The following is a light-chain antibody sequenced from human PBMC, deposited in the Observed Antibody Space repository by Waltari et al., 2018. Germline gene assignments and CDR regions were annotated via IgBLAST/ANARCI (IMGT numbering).Light chain of an antibody. J-gene: IGKJ1*01. CDR1: QSVSSSY. V-gene: IGKV3-20*01. CDR3: QQYGSSPWT. Sequence: EIVLTQSPGTLSLSPGERATLSCRASQSVSSSYLAWYQQKPGQAPRLLISGASSRATGIPDRFRGSGSGTDFTLTISRLEPEDFAVYYCQQYGSSPWTFGQGTKVEIK. CDR2: GAS.